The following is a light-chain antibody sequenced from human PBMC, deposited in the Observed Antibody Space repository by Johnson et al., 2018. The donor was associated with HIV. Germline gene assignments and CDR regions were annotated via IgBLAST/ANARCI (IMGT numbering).Light chain of an antibody. CDR1: SSNIGNNY. CDR3: GTWDSSLSAGEV. CDR2: ENN. Sequence: QAVLTQPPSVSAAPGQKVTISCSGSSSNIGNNYVSWYQQLPGTAPKLLIYENNKRPSGIPDRFSGSKSGTSATPGITGLQPGDEADYYCGTWDSSLSAGEVFGTGTKVTVL. V-gene: IGLV1-51*02. J-gene: IGLJ1*01.